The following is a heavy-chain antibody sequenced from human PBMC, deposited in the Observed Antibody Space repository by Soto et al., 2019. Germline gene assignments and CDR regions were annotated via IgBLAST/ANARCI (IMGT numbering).Heavy chain of an antibody. D-gene: IGHD3-22*01. J-gene: IGHJ6*02. V-gene: IGHV3-15*07. CDR1: GFTFSNAW. CDR3: TTLGHYYDTSPLDV. CDR2: IKSKTDGGTT. Sequence: GGSLRLSCVASGFTFSNAWMNWVRQAPGKGLEWVGRIKSKTDGGTTDYAAPVKGRFTISRDDSKNTLYLQMNSLKTEDTALYYCTTLGHYYDTSPLDVWGQGTTVTVSS.